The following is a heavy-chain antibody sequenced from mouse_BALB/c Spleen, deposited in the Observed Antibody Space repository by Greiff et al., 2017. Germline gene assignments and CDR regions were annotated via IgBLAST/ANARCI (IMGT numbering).Heavy chain of an antibody. CDR3: ARAPVVAPVAMDY. Sequence: EVKVVESGGGLVQPGGSRKLSCAASGFTFSSFGMHWVRQAPEKGLEWVAYISSGSSTIYYADTVKGRFTISRDNPKNTLFLQMTSLRSEDTAMYYCARAPVVAPVAMDYWGQGTSVTVSS. CDR2: ISSGSSTI. CDR1: GFTFSSFG. J-gene: IGHJ4*01. V-gene: IGHV5-17*02. D-gene: IGHD1-1*01.